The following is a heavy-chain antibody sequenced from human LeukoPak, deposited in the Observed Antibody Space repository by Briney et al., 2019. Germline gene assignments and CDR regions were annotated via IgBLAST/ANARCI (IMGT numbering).Heavy chain of an antibody. J-gene: IGHJ6*03. V-gene: IGHV3-21*01. CDR3: ARPYYDFWSGYYAGGSHYYYYMDV. D-gene: IGHD3-3*01. CDR1: GFTFSSYS. CDR2: ISSSSSYI. Sequence: GGSLRLSCAASGFTFSSYSMNWVRQAPGKGLEWVSSISSSSSYIYYADSVKGRFTISRDNAKNSLYLQMNSLRAEGTAVYYCARPYYDFWSGYYAGGSHYYYYMDVWGKGTTVTVSS.